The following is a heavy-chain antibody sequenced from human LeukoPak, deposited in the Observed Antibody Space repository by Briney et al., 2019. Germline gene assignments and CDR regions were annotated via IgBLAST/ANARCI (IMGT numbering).Heavy chain of an antibody. D-gene: IGHD6-13*01. CDR3: ARQGAAAVSGWFDP. CDR2: IYYRGSN. J-gene: IGHJ5*02. Sequence: SETLSLTCTVSGGSISSYYWSWIRQPPGKGQELNGYIYYRGSNNYNPSLKSRVTISVDTSKNQFSLKLSSVTAADTAVYYCARQGAAAVSGWFDPWGQGTLVTVSS. V-gene: IGHV4-59*08. CDR1: GGSISSYY.